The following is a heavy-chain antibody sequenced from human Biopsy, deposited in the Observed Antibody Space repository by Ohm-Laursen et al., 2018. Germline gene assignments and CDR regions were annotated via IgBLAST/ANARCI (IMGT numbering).Heavy chain of an antibody. CDR1: GGSISNNNYY. D-gene: IGHD3-22*01. CDR3: ARDYDTSGYYYVS. J-gene: IGHJ5*02. V-gene: IGHV4-39*02. Sequence: TLSLTCTVSGGSISNNNYYWGWIRQPPGKGLEWIGSIFYRGSTHYKPSLKSRVNISVDTSKNHFSLKLISVTAADTAVYYCARDYDTSGYYYVSWGQGTLVTVSS. CDR2: IFYRGST.